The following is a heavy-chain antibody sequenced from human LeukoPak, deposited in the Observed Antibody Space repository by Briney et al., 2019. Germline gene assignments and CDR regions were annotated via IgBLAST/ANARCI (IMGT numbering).Heavy chain of an antibody. J-gene: IGHJ4*02. CDR3: ARGGWEYYFDY. Sequence: PSQTLSLTCTVSGASISSGTYYWTWIRQHPGKGLERIGYIFHNGGTYYNQSLRSRLSITQDTSKNQFSLKLSSVTAADTAVYYCARGGWEYYFDYWGQGSLVTVSS. V-gene: IGHV4-31*02. D-gene: IGHD6-19*01. CDR1: GASISSGTYY. CDR2: IFHNGGT.